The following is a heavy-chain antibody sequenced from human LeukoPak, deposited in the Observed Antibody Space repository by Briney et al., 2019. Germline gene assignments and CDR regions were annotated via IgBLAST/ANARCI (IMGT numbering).Heavy chain of an antibody. V-gene: IGHV1-2*02. J-gene: IGHJ3*02. CDR1: GYTFTGYY. Sequence: ASVKVSCKASGYTFTGYYMRWVRQAPGQGLEWMGWINPNSGGTNYAQKFQGRVTMTRDTSISTAYMELSRLRSDDTAVYYCARDYYDSSGYYYADAFDIWGQGTMVTVSS. CDR3: ARDYYDSSGYYYADAFDI. D-gene: IGHD3-22*01. CDR2: INPNSGGT.